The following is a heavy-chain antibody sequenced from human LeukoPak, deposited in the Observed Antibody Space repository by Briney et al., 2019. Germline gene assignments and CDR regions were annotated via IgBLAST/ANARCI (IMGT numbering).Heavy chain of an antibody. Sequence: GASVKVSCKASGGTFSGYAISWVRQAPGQGLEWMGGIIPIFGTANYAQKFQGRVTITADESTSTAYMELSSLRSEDTAVYYCARVRVEEPAATETSYYYYGMDVWGQGTTVTVSS. CDR1: GGTFSGYA. V-gene: IGHV1-69*01. D-gene: IGHD2-2*01. CDR2: IIPIFGTA. J-gene: IGHJ6*02. CDR3: ARVRVEEPAATETSYYYYGMDV.